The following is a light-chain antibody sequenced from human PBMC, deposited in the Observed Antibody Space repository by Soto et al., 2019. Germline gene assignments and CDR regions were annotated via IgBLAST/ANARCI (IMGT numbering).Light chain of an antibody. CDR2: GAS. V-gene: IGKV3D-15*01. J-gene: IGKJ5*01. Sequence: EIVMTQSPATLSVSPGERATLSCRASQSVSSNLAWYQQKPGQAPRLFIYGASTRATVIPARFSGSGSGTEFTLTINSLQSEDFAVYYCQQYNNWPAITFGQGTRLEIK. CDR3: QQYNNWPAIT. CDR1: QSVSSN.